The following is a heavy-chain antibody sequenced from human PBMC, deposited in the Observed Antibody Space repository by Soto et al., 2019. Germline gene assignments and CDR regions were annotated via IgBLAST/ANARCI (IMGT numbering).Heavy chain of an antibody. CDR2: ISSSSSTI. V-gene: IGHV3-48*01. CDR1: GFTFSSYS. J-gene: IGHJ4*02. D-gene: IGHD6-19*01. CDR3: AREADGSGWYSSYFDY. Sequence: EVQLVESGGGLVQPGGSLRLSCAASGFTFSSYSMNWVRQAPGKGLEWVSYISSSSSTIYYADSVKGRFTISRDNAKNSLYLQMNSLRAEDTAVYYCAREADGSGWYSSYFDYWGQGTLVTVSS.